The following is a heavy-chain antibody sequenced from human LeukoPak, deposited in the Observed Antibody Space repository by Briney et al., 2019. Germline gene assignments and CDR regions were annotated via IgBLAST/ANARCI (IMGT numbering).Heavy chain of an antibody. Sequence: GGSLRLSCAASGFTFSSYAMHWVRQAPGKGLEWVAVISYDGSNKYYADSVKGRFTISRDNSKNTLYLQMNSLRAEDTAVYYCARDRGLGSSWYDYWGQGTLVTVTS. J-gene: IGHJ4*02. CDR3: ARDRGLGSSWYDY. D-gene: IGHD6-13*01. CDR1: GFTFSSYA. CDR2: ISYDGSNK. V-gene: IGHV3-30-3*01.